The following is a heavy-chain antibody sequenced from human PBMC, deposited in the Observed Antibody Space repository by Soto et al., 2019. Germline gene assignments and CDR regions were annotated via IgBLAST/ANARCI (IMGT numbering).Heavy chain of an antibody. CDR1: GYTFTSYY. CDR2: INPSGGST. V-gene: IGHV1-46*01. D-gene: IGHD6-13*01. CDR3: AREREVSSSVNWFDP. J-gene: IGHJ5*02. Sequence: QVQLVQSGAEVKKPGASVKVSCKASGYTFTSYYMHWVRQAPGQGLEWMGIINPSGGSTSYAQKCQGRVTMTRDTSTSTVYMELSSLRSEDTAVYYCAREREVSSSVNWFDPWGQGTLVTVSS.